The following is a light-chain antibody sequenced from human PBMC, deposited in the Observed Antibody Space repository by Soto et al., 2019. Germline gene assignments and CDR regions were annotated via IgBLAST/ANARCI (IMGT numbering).Light chain of an antibody. Sequence: QSVLTQPPSASGSPGQSVAISCTGTSSDVGGYSYVSWYQQHPGKAPKLMIYEVNKRPSGVPDRFSGSKSGNTASLTVSGLQAEDEADYYCCSYAGTYTWVFGGGTRLTVL. CDR2: EVN. CDR3: CSYAGTYTWV. V-gene: IGLV2-8*01. J-gene: IGLJ3*02. CDR1: SSDVGGYSY.